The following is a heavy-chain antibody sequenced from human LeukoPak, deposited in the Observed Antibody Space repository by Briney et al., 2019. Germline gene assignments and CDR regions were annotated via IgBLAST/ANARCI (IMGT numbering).Heavy chain of an antibody. CDR2: IYYSVST. CDR3: ARVGRQFLSGSGGVYFDY. D-gene: IGHD3-10*01. Sequence: SETLSLTPTDPGGSISRYYWSCIRPPPRERRGWIGYIYYSVSTTYTPSLKSRVTISIDTSKNQFSLNLSSVTAADTAVYYCARVGRQFLSGSGGVYFDYWGQGTLVTVSS. V-gene: IGHV4-59*01. CDR1: GGSISRYY. J-gene: IGHJ4*02.